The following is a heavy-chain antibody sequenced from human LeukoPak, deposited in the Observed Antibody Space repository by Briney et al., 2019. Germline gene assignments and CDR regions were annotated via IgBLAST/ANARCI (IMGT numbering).Heavy chain of an antibody. D-gene: IGHD6-19*01. V-gene: IGHV1-18*01. CDR3: ARDLKMGYSSGRYSWGTGSSNDY. Sequence: ASVKVSCKASGYTFTSYGISWVRQAPGKGLEWMGWISGYNGNTNYAQKLQGRVTMTTDTSTSTVYMELRSPRSDDTAVYYCARDLKMGYSSGRYSWGTGSSNDYWGQGTLVIVSS. J-gene: IGHJ4*02. CDR1: GYTFTSYG. CDR2: ISGYNGNT.